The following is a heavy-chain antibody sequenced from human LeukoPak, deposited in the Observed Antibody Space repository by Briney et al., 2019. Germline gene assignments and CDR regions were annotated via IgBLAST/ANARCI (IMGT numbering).Heavy chain of an antibody. V-gene: IGHV3-30*19. J-gene: IGHJ4*02. D-gene: IGHD6-13*01. CDR2: ISYDGSNK. CDR1: GFTFSSYG. Sequence: GRSLRLSCAASGFTFSSYGMHWVRQAPGKGLEWVAVISYDGSNKYYADSVKGRFTISRDNSKNTLYLQMNSLRAEDTAVYYCARISSGIAAAGSRQGFDYWGQGTLVTVSS. CDR3: ARISSGIAAAGSRQGFDY.